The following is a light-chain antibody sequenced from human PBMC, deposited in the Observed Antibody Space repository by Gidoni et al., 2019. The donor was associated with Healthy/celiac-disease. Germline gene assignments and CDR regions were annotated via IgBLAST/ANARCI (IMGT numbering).Light chain of an antibody. CDR3: MQALQTLGS. CDR2: LGS. CDR1: QSLLHSNGYNY. J-gene: IGKJ1*01. V-gene: IGKV2-28*01. Sequence: IVMTQSPPSLPVTPGEPASISCRSSQSLLHSNGYNYLDWYLQKPGQSPQLLIYLGSNRASGVPDRFSGSGSGTDFTLKISRVEAEDVGVYYCMQALQTLGSFGQGTKVEIK.